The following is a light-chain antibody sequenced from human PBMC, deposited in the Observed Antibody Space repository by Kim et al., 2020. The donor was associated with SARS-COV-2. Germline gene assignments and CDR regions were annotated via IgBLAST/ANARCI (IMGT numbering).Light chain of an antibody. CDR3: QQYNSPMYT. Sequence: SASIGDRVTITCRASQSINRWLAWYQQKPGKAPKLLIYTPSSLESGVPSRFSGSGSGTEFTLTISSLQPDDFATYYCQQYNSPMYTFGQGTKLEIK. CDR1: QSINRW. J-gene: IGKJ2*01. CDR2: TPS. V-gene: IGKV1-5*03.